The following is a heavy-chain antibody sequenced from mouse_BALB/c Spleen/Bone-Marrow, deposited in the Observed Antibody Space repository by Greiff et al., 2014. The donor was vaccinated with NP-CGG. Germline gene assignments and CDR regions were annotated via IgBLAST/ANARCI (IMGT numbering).Heavy chain of an antibody. Sequence: EVKLKKSGAELVKPGASVKLSCTASGFNIKDTYMHWVKQRPEQGLEWIGRIDPANGNTKYDPKFQGKATITADTSSNTAYLQLSSLTSEDTAVYYCATYYYGSSWGFAYWGQGTLVTVSA. CDR3: ATYYYGSSWGFAY. CDR2: IDPANGNT. CDR1: GFNIKDTY. J-gene: IGHJ3*01. D-gene: IGHD1-1*01. V-gene: IGHV14-3*02.